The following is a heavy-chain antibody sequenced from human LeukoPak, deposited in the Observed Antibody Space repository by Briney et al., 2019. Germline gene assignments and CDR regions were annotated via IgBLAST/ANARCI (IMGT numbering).Heavy chain of an antibody. D-gene: IGHD2/OR15-2a*01. Sequence: SETLSLTCTVSGGSISGYYWSCIRQPPGQGLEWIGYIYYLGNTLYNPSLKSRVTMSLDTSKNQFSLKLSSVTAADTAVYYCARHDPVALYQRGMDVWGQGTMVTVSS. V-gene: IGHV4-59*08. J-gene: IGHJ6*02. CDR1: GGSISGYY. CDR2: IYYLGNT. CDR3: ARHDPVALYQRGMDV.